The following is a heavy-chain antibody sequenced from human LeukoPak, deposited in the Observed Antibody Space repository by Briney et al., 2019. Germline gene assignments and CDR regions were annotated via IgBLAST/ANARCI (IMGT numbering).Heavy chain of an antibody. CDR2: ISTYNGYA. CDR1: GYTFTSYG. CDR3: ARNSSDWYGYMDV. J-gene: IGHJ6*04. Sequence: ASVKVSCKASGYTFTSYGISWVRQAPGQGLEWMGWISTYNGYANYVQKFQCRVIMTTETSTNTAYMELRSLRSDDTAVYYCARNSSDWYGYMDVWGKGTTVTVSS. D-gene: IGHD6-19*01. V-gene: IGHV1-18*01.